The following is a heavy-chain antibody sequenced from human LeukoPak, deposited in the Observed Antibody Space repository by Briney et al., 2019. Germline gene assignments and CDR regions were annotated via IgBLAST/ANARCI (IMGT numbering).Heavy chain of an antibody. Sequence: GGSLRLSCAASGFTFSSYWMSWVRQAPGKGLEWVANIKQDGSEKYYVDSVKGRFTISRDNAKNSLYLQMNSLRAEDTAVYYYARDRTIAYSSYYFDYWGQGTLVTVSS. D-gene: IGHD5-18*01. CDR2: IKQDGSEK. CDR1: GFTFSSYW. CDR3: ARDRTIAYSSYYFDY. V-gene: IGHV3-7*03. J-gene: IGHJ4*02.